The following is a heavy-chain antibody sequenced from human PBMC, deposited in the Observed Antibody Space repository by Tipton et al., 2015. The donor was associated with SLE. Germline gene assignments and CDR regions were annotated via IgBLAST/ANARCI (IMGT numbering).Heavy chain of an antibody. CDR3: ASADTGRNSVTV. J-gene: IGHJ3*01. V-gene: IGHV3-7*01. CDR1: GFIFSHYW. CDR2: MNEDGSAR. Sequence: SLRLSCAASGFIFSHYWMSWARQAPGKGLEWVVKMNEDGSARHYVDSVRGRFTVSRDNAGNSLYLQMTSLRVEDTAVYYCASADTGRNSVTVWGQGTLVTVSS. D-gene: IGHD1-14*01.